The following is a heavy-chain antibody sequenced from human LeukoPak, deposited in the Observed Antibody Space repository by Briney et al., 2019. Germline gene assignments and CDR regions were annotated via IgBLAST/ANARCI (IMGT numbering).Heavy chain of an antibody. V-gene: IGHV1-69*01. Sequence: ASVKVSCKASGGTFSSYAISWVRQAPGQGLEWMGGIIPIFGTANYAQKFQGRVTITADESTSTAYMELSSLRSEETAVYCCARDGQQLTSIDYWGQGTLVTVSS. D-gene: IGHD6-13*01. CDR2: IIPIFGTA. CDR3: ARDGQQLTSIDY. CDR1: GGTFSSYA. J-gene: IGHJ4*02.